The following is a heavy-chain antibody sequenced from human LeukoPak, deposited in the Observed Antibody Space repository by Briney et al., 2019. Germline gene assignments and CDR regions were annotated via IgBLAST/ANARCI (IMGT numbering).Heavy chain of an antibody. V-gene: IGHV3-21*01. D-gene: IGHD2-21*02. CDR1: GFTFSSYS. Sequence: GGSLRLSCAASGFTFSSYSMNWVRQAPGKGLEWVSSISSSSSYIYYADSVKGRFTISRDNAKNSLYLQMNSLRAEDTAVYYCARAVGVTAIHNAFDIWGQGTMVTVSS. CDR2: ISSSSSYI. J-gene: IGHJ3*02. CDR3: ARAVGVTAIHNAFDI.